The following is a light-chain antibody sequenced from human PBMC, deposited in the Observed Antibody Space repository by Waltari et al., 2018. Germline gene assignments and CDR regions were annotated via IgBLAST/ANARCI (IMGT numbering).Light chain of an antibody. V-gene: IGLV2-14*03. CDR3: SSYTRNKV. Sequence: QSALTQPASVSGSPGQSITIPCTGTSSDIGANNFVSWYQQHPGEAPKLIIYDVTYRPSGVSNRFSGSKSGNTASLTISGLQAEDEADYYCSSYTRNKVFGGGTKLTVL. J-gene: IGLJ3*02. CDR1: SSDIGANNF. CDR2: DVT.